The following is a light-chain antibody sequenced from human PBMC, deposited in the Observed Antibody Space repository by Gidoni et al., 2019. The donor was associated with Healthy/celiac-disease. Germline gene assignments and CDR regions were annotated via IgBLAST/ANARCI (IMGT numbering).Light chain of an antibody. CDR3: QQYNNWPIT. V-gene: IGKV3-15*01. Sequence: ERVMTQSPATLSVSPGERATLSCRASQSVSGNLAWYQQKPGQAPRLLIYVASTRATGVPARFSVSGSGTEFTLTISSLESEDFAVYYCQQYNNWPITFGQGTRLEIK. J-gene: IGKJ5*01. CDR2: VAS. CDR1: QSVSGN.